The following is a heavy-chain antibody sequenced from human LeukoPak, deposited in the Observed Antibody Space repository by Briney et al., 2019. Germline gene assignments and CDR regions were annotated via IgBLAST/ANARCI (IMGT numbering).Heavy chain of an antibody. V-gene: IGHV3-48*02. CDR1: GFTFSTYS. CDR2: IKSSGSTI. D-gene: IGHD3-10*01. CDR3: TRDRDIFDI. J-gene: IGHJ3*02. Sequence: GGSLRLPCAASGFTFSTYSMNWVRQAPGKGLEWISYIKSSGSTIYYADSVRGRFTISRDNAKNSLSLQMNSLRDEDTAVYYCTRDRDIFDIWGQGTMVTVSS.